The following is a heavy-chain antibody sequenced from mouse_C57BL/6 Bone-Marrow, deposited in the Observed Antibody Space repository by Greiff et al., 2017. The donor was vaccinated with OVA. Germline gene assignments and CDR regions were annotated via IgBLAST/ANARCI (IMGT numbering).Heavy chain of an antibody. CDR2: ISGGGGNT. Sequence: EVKLVESGGGLVKPGGSLKLSCAASGFTFSSYTMSWVRQTPEKRLEWVATISGGGGNTYYPDSVKGRFTISRDNAKNTLYLQMSSLRSEDTALYYCARQDYGSSYDAMDYWGQGTSVTVSS. CDR3: ARQDYGSSYDAMDY. D-gene: IGHD1-1*01. V-gene: IGHV5-9*01. J-gene: IGHJ4*01. CDR1: GFTFSSYT.